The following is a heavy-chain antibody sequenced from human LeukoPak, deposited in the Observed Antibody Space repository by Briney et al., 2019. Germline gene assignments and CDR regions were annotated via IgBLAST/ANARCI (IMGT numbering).Heavy chain of an antibody. D-gene: IGHD6-13*01. V-gene: IGHV3-74*01. CDR2: INSDGSST. CDR1: GFTFSSYW. J-gene: IGHJ5*02. Sequence: GGSLRLSCAASGFTFSSYWMHWARQAPGKGLVWVSRINSDGSSTSYADSVKGRFTISRDNAKNTLYLQMNSLRAEDTAVYYCARDLGSSSWYWGGNNWFDPWGQGTLVTVSS. CDR3: ARDLGSSSWYWGGNNWFDP.